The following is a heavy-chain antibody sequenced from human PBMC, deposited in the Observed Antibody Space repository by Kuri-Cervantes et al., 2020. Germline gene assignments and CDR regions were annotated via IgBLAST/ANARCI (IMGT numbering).Heavy chain of an antibody. J-gene: IGHJ4*02. Sequence: SLKISRAASGFTFDDYAMHWVRQAPGKGLEWVSGISWNSGSIGYADSVKGRFTISRDNAKNSLYLQMNSLRAEDTAVYYCAKEMTARGNLFDYWGQGTLVTVSS. CDR1: GFTFDDYA. CDR3: AKEMTARGNLFDY. V-gene: IGHV3-9*01. CDR2: ISWNSGSI.